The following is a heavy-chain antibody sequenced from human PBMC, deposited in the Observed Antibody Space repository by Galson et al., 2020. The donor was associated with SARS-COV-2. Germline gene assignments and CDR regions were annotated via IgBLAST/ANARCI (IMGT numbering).Heavy chain of an antibody. D-gene: IGHD3-3*01. CDR2: FDPEDSEM. CDR3: ATGKADFGVVMAFDC. CDR1: GSTLTIFS. V-gene: IGHV1-24*01. J-gene: IGHJ4*02. Sequence: GESLKISCKVSGSTLTIFSIYWVRQAPGKGLECMGGFDPEDSEMIYAQKFVGRVTMTEDTSTDTAYMELSSLTSEDTAVYYCATGKADFGVVMAFDCWGQGTLVTVSS.